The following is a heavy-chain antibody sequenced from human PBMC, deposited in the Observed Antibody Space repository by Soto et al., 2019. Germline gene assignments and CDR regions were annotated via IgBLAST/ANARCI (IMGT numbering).Heavy chain of an antibody. V-gene: IGHV1-69*13. Sequence: ASVKVSWKASGGTFSSYAISWVRQAPGQGLEWMGGIIPIFGTANYAQKFQGRVTITADESTSTAYMELSSLRSEDTAVYYCARPGYSSGWYRQDFDYWAQGTLVTVSS. J-gene: IGHJ4*02. CDR3: ARPGYSSGWYRQDFDY. D-gene: IGHD6-13*01. CDR2: IIPIFGTA. CDR1: GGTFSSYA.